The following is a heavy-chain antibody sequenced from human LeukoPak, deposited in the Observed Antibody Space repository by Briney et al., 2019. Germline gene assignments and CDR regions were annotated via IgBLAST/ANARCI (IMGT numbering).Heavy chain of an antibody. D-gene: IGHD2-15*01. CDR2: IYTSGST. V-gene: IGHV4-4*07. CDR1: GGSISSYY. Sequence: SETLSLTCTVSGGSISSYYWSWLRQPAGKGLEWIGRIYTSGSTNYNPSLTSRVTMSVDTSKHQFSLKLSSVTAADTAVYYCARECGGSCYSRWFDPWGQGTLVTVSS. J-gene: IGHJ5*02. CDR3: ARECGGSCYSRWFDP.